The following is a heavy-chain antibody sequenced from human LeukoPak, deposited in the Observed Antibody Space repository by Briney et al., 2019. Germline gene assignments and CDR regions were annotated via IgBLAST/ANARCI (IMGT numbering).Heavy chain of an antibody. CDR2: IYYSGST. Sequence: SETLSLTCTVSGGSISKYYWSWIRQPPGKGLDWIGCIYYSGSTNYNPSLKSRVTISVDTSKNQFSLKLSSVTAADTAVYYGARGKTYYDISKDAFDIWGQGTMVTVSS. J-gene: IGHJ3*02. V-gene: IGHV4-59*01. CDR3: ARGKTYYDISKDAFDI. D-gene: IGHD3-22*01. CDR1: GGSISKYY.